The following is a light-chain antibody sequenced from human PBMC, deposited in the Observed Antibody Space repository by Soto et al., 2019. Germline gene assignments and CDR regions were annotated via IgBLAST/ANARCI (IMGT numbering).Light chain of an antibody. CDR2: GAS. J-gene: IGKJ5*01. V-gene: IGKV3-15*01. CDR1: QSVSSN. Sequence: EIVMTQSPATLSVSPGERAALSCRASQSVSSNLAWYQQKPGQAPRLLIYGASTRATGIPARFSGSGSGTEFTLTISSLQSEDLALYYCQQYNNWPPITFGQGTRLEIK. CDR3: QQYNNWPPIT.